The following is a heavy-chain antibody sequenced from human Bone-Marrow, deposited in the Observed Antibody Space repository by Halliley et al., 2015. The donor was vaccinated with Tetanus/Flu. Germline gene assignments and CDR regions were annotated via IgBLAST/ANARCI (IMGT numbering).Heavy chain of an antibody. Sequence: QLVQSGAEVKKPGASVKVSCKASGYTFTSYDINWVRQATGQGLEWMGWMNPNSGDAGYAQKFQGRVTMTRDTSITTAYMELSGLISEDTAVYYCARNPPETGWFDPWGQGTLVTVSS. V-gene: IGHV1-8*01. CDR2: MNPNSGDA. CDR1: GYTFTSYD. J-gene: IGHJ5*02. CDR3: ARNPPETGWFDP.